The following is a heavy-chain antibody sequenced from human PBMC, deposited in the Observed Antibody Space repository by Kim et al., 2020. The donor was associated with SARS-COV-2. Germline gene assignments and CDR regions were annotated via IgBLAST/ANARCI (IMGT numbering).Heavy chain of an antibody. V-gene: IGHV3-74*03. J-gene: IGHJ3*01. D-gene: IGHD2-8*02. CDR3: ARGRFNTGGLDV. Sequence: TYADSVEGRFTVSRDNAKNTLYLQMNSLRAEDTSVYYCARGRFNTGGLDVWGQGTTVTVSS.